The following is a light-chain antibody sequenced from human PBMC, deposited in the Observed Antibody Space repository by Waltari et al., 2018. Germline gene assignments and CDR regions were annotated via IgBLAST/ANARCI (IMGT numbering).Light chain of an antibody. J-gene: IGKJ1*01. V-gene: IGKV3-20*01. CDR3: QKYGTLPAT. Sequence: EIVLTQSPGTLSLSPGEGATLSCRASQSVSRYLAWYQQKAGQPPRLLIYEAYSRATGIPDRFSGSGSGTDFSLTISRLEPEDFAVYYCQKYGTLPATFGQGTKVEIK. CDR2: EAY. CDR1: QSVSRY.